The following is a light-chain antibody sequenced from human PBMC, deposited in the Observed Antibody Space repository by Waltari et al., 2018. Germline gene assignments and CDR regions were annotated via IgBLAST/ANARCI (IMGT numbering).Light chain of an antibody. CDR3: QQSSSFLLT. CDR2: AES. Sequence: DIQMTQSPSSVSASVGDRVTITCRASQAISSWLAWYQQKPGKAPNLLIYAESSLQSGVPSRFSGSGSGTDFTLTISNLQPEDFAIYYCQQSSSFLLTFGGGTRVEIK. CDR1: QAISSW. J-gene: IGKJ4*01. V-gene: IGKV1-12*01.